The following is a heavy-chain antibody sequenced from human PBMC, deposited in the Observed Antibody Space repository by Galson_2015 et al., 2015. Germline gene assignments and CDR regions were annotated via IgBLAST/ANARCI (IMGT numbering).Heavy chain of an antibody. J-gene: IGHJ4*02. V-gene: IGHV3-23*01. CDR1: GFTFSSYA. Sequence: SLRLSCAASGFTFSSYAMSWVRQAPGKGLEWASAISGSGGSTYYADSVKGRFTISRDNSKNTLYLQMYSLRAEDTAVYYCAKDSRYYDILTGMTYWGQGTLVTVSS. CDR3: AKDSRYYDILTGMTY. CDR2: ISGSGGST. D-gene: IGHD3-9*01.